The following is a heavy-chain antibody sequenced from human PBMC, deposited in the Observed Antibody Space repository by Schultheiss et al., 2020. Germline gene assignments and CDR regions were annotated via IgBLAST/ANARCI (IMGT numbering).Heavy chain of an antibody. D-gene: IGHD2-21*02. CDR3: ARHVSTVTAYYFDF. Sequence: WVRQAPGKGLEWIGSVFYDGTGHYNPSLKSRAFMSVDTSKRQFSLRLSSVTAAYTALYYCARHVSTVTAYYFDFWGQGTLVTVSS. CDR2: VFYDGTG. V-gene: IGHV4-39*01. J-gene: IGHJ4*02.